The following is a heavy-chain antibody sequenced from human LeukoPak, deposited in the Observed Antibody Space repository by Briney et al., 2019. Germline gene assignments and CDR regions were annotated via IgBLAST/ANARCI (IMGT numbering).Heavy chain of an antibody. V-gene: IGHV3-23*01. CDR2: IGAGGTFT. CDR3: ARDGLDYYGSGSSSFDY. D-gene: IGHD3-10*01. CDR1: GFTLSSYA. Sequence: GGSLRLSCTASGFTLSSYAMDWVRQAPGKGLEWVSGIGAGGTFTCYANSVKGRFTISRDNSKNTLYLQMGSLRAEDMAVYYCARDGLDYYGSGSSSFDYWGQGTLVTVSS. J-gene: IGHJ4*02.